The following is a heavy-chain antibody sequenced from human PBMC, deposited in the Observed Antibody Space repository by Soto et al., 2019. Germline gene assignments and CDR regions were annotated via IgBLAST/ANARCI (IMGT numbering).Heavy chain of an antibody. J-gene: IGHJ4*02. Sequence: QVQLQESGPGLVKPSGTLSLTCTVSGGSISSYYWSWTRQSPGKGLEWIGYMYYSGSTNYNPSLKSRVTISIDTSRNQFSLKLSSVTAADTAVYYCARGTFGVVKDWGQGTLLTVYS. CDR2: MYYSGST. CDR1: GGSISSYY. V-gene: IGHV4-59*01. CDR3: ARGTFGVVKD. D-gene: IGHD3-3*01.